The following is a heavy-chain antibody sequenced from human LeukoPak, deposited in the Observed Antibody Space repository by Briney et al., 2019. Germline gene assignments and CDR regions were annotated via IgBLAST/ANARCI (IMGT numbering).Heavy chain of an antibody. V-gene: IGHV3-23*01. Sequence: GGSLRLSCAVSGITLSNYGMSWVRRAPGKGLEWVAGIGGSGAGANYADSVKGWFTISRDNSKNTLYLQMNSLRVEDTAVYFCAKRGVAIRVILVGFHKEAYYFDSWGQGALVTVSS. J-gene: IGHJ4*02. D-gene: IGHD3-22*01. CDR3: AKRGVAIRVILVGFHKEAYYFDS. CDR1: GITLSNYG. CDR2: IGGSGAGA.